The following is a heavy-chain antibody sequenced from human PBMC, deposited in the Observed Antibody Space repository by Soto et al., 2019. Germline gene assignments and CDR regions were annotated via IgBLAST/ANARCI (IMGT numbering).Heavy chain of an antibody. CDR3: ARGRGLATIPSYYYYGMHV. D-gene: IGHD5-12*01. J-gene: IGHJ6*02. CDR2: INHSGST. V-gene: IGHV4-34*01. CDR1: GGSFSGYY. Sequence: QVQLQQWGAGLLKPSETLSLTCAVYGGSFSGYYWSWIRQPPGKGLEWIGEINHSGSTNYNPSLKSRITISVDTSKNQFSLKLSSVTAADTALYYCARGRGLATIPSYYYYGMHVWGQGTTVTVSS.